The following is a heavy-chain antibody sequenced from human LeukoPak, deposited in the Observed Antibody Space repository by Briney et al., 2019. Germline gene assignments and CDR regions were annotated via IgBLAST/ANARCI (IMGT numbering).Heavy chain of an antibody. V-gene: IGHV4-59*01. CDR1: GGSISSYY. Sequence: KPSETLSLTCTVSGGSISSYYWSWIRQPPGKGLEWIGYIYYSGSNNYNPSLKSRVTISVDTSKNQFSLKLSSVTAADTAVYYCARGGDYYDSSGYEGAYYYYYMDVWGKGTTVTISS. CDR3: ARGGDYYDSSGYEGAYYYYYMDV. D-gene: IGHD3-22*01. CDR2: IYYSGSN. J-gene: IGHJ6*03.